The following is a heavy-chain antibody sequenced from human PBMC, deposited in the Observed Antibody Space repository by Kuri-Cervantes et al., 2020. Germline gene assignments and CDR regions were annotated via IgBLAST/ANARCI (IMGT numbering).Heavy chain of an antibody. D-gene: IGHD6-19*01. CDR1: GFTFSSYA. J-gene: IGHJ6*02. CDR2: ISGSGGST. V-gene: IGHV3-23*01. CDR3: AKGKGDEIAVARYYYYGMDV. Sequence: GESLKISCAASGFTFSSYAMNWVRQAPGKGLEWVSAISGSGGSTYYADSVKGRFTISRDNSKSTLHLQMDSLRAEDTALYYCAKGKGDEIAVARYYYYGMDVWGQGTTVTVSS.